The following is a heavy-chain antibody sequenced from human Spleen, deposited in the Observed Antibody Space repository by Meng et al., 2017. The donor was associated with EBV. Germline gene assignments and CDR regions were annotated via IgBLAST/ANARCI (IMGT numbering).Heavy chain of an antibody. CDR3: ARSPPVVQLLHWFNP. CDR1: GYIFTNYP. J-gene: IGHJ5*02. V-gene: IGHV1-3*01. D-gene: IGHD2-2*01. Sequence: QVQLVQSGAEVKKPGASVKVSCKASGYIFTNYPMHWVRQAPGQRLEWMGWINAGNGNTRSSQKFQGRVTISMDTSASTAYMELRSLTSDDTAVYYCARSPPVVQLLHWFNPWGQGTLVTVSS. CDR2: INAGNGNT.